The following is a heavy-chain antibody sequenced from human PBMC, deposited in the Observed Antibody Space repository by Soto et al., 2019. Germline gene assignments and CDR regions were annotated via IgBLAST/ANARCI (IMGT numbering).Heavy chain of an antibody. CDR2: IYYSGST. J-gene: IGHJ3*02. Sequence: SETLSLTCTVSGGSVSSGSYYWSWIRQPPGKGLEWIGYIYYSGSTNYNPSLKSRVTISVDTSKNQFSLKLSSVTAADTAVYYCARDGASDSHDAFDIWGQGTMVTVSS. D-gene: IGHD3-22*01. CDR3: ARDGASDSHDAFDI. V-gene: IGHV4-61*01. CDR1: GGSVSSGSYY.